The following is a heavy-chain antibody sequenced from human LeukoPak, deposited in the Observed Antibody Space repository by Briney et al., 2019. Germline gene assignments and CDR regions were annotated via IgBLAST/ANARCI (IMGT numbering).Heavy chain of an antibody. V-gene: IGHV4-31*03. CDR1: GGSISSGGYY. J-gene: IGHJ6*03. CDR3: ASHVSGDYYYYYMDV. Sequence: SETLSLTCTVSGGSISSGGYYWSWIRQHPGKGLEWIGYIYYSGSTYYNPSLKSRVTISVDTSKNQFSLKLSSVTAADTAVYYCASHVSGDYYYYYMDVWGRGTTVTVSS. D-gene: IGHD3-16*01. CDR2: IYYSGST.